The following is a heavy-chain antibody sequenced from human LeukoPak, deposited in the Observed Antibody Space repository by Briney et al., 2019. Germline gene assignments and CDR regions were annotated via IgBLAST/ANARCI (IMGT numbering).Heavy chain of an antibody. V-gene: IGHV1-2*02. J-gene: IGHJ6*02. Sequence: GASVKVSCKASGYTFTGYYMHWVRQAPGQGLEWMGWINPNSGGTNYAQKFQGRVTMTRDTSISTAYMELSRLRSDDTAVYCCARDRTKGRDGYNYDYYYYGMDVWGQGTTVTVSS. CDR2: INPNSGGT. D-gene: IGHD5-12*01. CDR3: ARDRTKGRDGYNYDYYYYGMDV. CDR1: GYTFTGYY.